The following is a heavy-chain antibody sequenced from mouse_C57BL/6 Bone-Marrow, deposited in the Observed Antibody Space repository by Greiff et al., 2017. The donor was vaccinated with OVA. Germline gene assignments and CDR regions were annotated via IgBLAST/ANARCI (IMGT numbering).Heavy chain of an antibody. CDR1: GFTFSDYY. J-gene: IGHJ3*01. Sequence: EVKLMESGGGLVQPGGSLKLSCAASGFTFSDYYMYWVRQTPEKRLEWVAYISNGGGSTYYPDTVKGRFTISRDNAKNTLYLQMSRLKSEDTAMYYCARRKGTWFAYWGQGTLVTVSA. CDR3: ARRKGTWFAY. V-gene: IGHV5-12*01. CDR2: ISNGGGST.